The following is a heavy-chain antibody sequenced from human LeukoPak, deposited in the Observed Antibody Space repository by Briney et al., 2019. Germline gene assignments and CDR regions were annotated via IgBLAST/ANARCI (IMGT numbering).Heavy chain of an antibody. V-gene: IGHV4-39*07. CDR1: GGSITNYY. J-gene: IGHJ3*02. Sequence: SETLSLTCTVSGGSITNYYWGWIRQPPGKGLEWIGSIYYSGSTYYNPSLKSRVTISVDTSKNQFSLKLSSVTAADTAVYYCARDEWLRAAFDIWGQGTMVTVSS. CDR3: ARDEWLRAAFDI. CDR2: IYYSGST. D-gene: IGHD5-12*01.